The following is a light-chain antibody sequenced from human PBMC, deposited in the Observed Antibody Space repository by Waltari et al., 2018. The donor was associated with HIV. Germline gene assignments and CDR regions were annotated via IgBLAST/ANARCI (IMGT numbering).Light chain of an antibody. CDR2: SNS. Sequence: QSVLAQPPSASGTPGQRVTISCSGSTSNMGGNTVAWYQQLPGTAPKLLIYSNSQRPAGVPDRFSGSTSGTSASLVISGLQSEDEADYYCAAWDDSLKGGAFGPGTKVTVL. CDR1: TSNMGGNT. CDR3: AAWDDSLKGGA. J-gene: IGLJ1*01. V-gene: IGLV1-44*01.